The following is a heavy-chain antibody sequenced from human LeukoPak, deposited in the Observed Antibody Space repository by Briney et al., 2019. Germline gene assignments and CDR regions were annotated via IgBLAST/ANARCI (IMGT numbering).Heavy chain of an antibody. CDR3: ARISVTGWFDP. D-gene: IGHD1-14*01. CDR1: GGSFSGSY. Sequence: PSETLSLTCAVYGGSFSGSYWSWIRQPPGKGPEWIGEINHSGSTNSNPSLKSRVTISVESSKNQFSLKLSSVTAADTAVYYCARISVTGWFDPWGQGTLVTVSS. J-gene: IGHJ5*02. CDR2: INHSGST. V-gene: IGHV4-34*01.